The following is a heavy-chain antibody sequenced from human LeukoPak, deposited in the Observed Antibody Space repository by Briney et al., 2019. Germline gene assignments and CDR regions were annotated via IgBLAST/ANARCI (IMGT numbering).Heavy chain of an antibody. CDR1: GFTFINHA. D-gene: IGHD6-19*01. CDR2: IGGLGRST. Sequence: GGSLRLSCAASGFTFINHAMSWVRQAPGKGLEWVSSIGGLGRSTYYAGSVKGRFTISRDTSKNMVYLQMNTLRAEDTAIYYCAKGKTWLAPFDSWGQGTLVPVSS. CDR3: AKGKTWLAPFDS. J-gene: IGHJ4*02. V-gene: IGHV3-23*01.